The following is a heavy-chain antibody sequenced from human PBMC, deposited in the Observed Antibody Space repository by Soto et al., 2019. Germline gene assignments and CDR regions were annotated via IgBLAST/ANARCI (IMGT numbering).Heavy chain of an antibody. Sequence: QVQLVQSGAEVKKSGSSVKVSCKASGGTFSSYVINWVRQAPGHGLEWMGGIMPIFGTPNYAQKFQGRVTISADESTSTAYMELSSLRSDDTAVFYCARSGVAAAIGNPTRDDAFDIWGQGTMVIVSS. D-gene: IGHD2-2*01. CDR2: IMPIFGTP. V-gene: IGHV1-69*01. J-gene: IGHJ3*02. CDR3: ARSGVAAAIGNPTRDDAFDI. CDR1: GGTFSSYV.